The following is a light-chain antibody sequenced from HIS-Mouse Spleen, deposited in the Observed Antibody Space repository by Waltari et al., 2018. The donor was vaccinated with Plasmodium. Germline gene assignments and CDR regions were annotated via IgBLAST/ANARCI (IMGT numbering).Light chain of an antibody. Sequence: QSALTQPASVSGSPGQSITISCTGTSSDVWSYNLVSWYQQHPGKAPILMLYEGSKRPSGVSNRLSGSKSGNTASLTISGLQAEDEADYYCCSYAGSSTFVVFGGGTKLTVL. CDR2: EGS. CDR3: CSYAGSSTFVV. V-gene: IGLV2-23*03. CDR1: SSDVWSYNL. J-gene: IGLJ2*01.